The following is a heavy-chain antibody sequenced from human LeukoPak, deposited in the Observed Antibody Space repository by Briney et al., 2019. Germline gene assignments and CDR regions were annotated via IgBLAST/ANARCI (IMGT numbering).Heavy chain of an antibody. CDR3: ASEVSAAGGSWFDP. CDR1: GGSISSSSYY. J-gene: IGHJ5*02. D-gene: IGHD6-13*01. V-gene: IGHV4-39*01. CDR2: IYYSGST. Sequence: PSETLSLTCTVSGGSISSSSYYSGWIRQPPGKGLEWIVSIYYSGSTYYNPALKSRVTISVDTSKNQFSLKLSSVTAADTAVYYCASEVSAAGGSWFDPWGQGTLVTVSS.